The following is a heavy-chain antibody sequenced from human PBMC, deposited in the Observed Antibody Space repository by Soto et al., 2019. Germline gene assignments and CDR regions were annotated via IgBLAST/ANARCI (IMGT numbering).Heavy chain of an antibody. CDR3: AKAGYCTGVSCYFYYFDS. D-gene: IGHD2-15*01. Sequence: EVQLLESGGGLLQPGGSLRLSCSASGFTFNNYAMAWVRQAPGEGLEWVSGISVSGATPYYADSVKGRFTISRDNSKNTLFLQMNSLSAEDTAVYFCAKAGYCTGVSCYFYYFDSWGQGTLVTVSS. CDR1: GFTFNNYA. V-gene: IGHV3-23*01. J-gene: IGHJ4*02. CDR2: ISVSGATP.